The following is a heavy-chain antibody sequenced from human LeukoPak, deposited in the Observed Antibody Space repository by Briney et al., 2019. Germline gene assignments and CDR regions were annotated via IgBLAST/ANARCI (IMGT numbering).Heavy chain of an antibody. Sequence: PGGSLRLSCAASGFTFRSYGMNWVRQAPGKGLEWVSYISSSGSTIYYADSVKGRFTISRDDAKNSLYLQMNSLRAEDTAVYYCARGGPYSSSWYGYWGQGTLVTVSS. D-gene: IGHD6-13*01. V-gene: IGHV3-48*04. J-gene: IGHJ4*02. CDR2: ISSSGSTI. CDR3: ARGGPYSSSWYGY. CDR1: GFTFRSYG.